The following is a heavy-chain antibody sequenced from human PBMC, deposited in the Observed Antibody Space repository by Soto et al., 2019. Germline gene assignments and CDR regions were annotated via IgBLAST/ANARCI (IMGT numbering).Heavy chain of an antibody. J-gene: IGHJ5*02. V-gene: IGHV1-69*06. D-gene: IGHD6-13*01. CDR3: ASQGIAAAGGGVDP. Sequence: QVQLVQSGAEVKKPGSSVKVSCKASGGTFSSYAISWVRQAPGQGLEWMGGIIPIFGTANYAQKFQGRVTITADKSTSTPYMELRSLRSEDTAVYYCASQGIAAAGGGVDPWGQGTLVTVSS. CDR2: IIPIFGTA. CDR1: GGTFSSYA.